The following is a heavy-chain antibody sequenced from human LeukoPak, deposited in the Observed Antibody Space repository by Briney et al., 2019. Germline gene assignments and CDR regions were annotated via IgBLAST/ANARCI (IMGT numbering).Heavy chain of an antibody. CDR1: GHTFTSYG. D-gene: IGHD3-10*01. J-gene: IGHJ4*02. CDR2: ISTYSGNT. CDR3: ARENSVPYGSDY. V-gene: IGHV1-18*01. Sequence: GASVKVSCKASGHTFTSYGISWVRQAPGQGLEWMGWISTYSGNTNYAQKLQGRVTMTTDTSTSTAYMELRSLRSDDTAVYYCARENSVPYGSDYWGQGTLVTVSS.